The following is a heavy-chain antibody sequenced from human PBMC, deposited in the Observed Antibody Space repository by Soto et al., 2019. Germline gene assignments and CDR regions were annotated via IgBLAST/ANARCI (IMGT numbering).Heavy chain of an antibody. CDR3: ARGAERTMVRGVIVVYYYYGMDV. CDR1: GGSFSGYY. J-gene: IGHJ6*02. CDR2: INHSGST. D-gene: IGHD3-10*01. Sequence: SATLSITCAVYGGSFSGYYWSWIRQPPGKGLEWIGEINHSGSTNYNPSLKSRVTISVDTSKNQFSLKLSSVTAADTAVYYCARGAERTMVRGVIVVYYYYGMDVWGQGTTVTVSS. V-gene: IGHV4-34*01.